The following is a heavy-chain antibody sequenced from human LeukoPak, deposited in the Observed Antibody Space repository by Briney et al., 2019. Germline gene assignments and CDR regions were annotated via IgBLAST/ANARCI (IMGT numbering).Heavy chain of an antibody. V-gene: IGHV1-18*01. CDR1: GYTFTSYG. D-gene: IGHD1-20*01. CDR2: ISDYNGNT. CDR3: ARDRLLNWKDY. Sequence: ASVKVSCKASGYTFTSYGISWVRQAPGQRLEWMGWISDYNGNTNYAQKLQGRVTMNTDTTTSKAYMERRSLGSDDTAVYYCARDRLLNWKDYWGQGTLVTVSS. J-gene: IGHJ4*02.